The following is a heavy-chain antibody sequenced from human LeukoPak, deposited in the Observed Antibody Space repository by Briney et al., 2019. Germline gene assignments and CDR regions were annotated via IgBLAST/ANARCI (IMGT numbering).Heavy chain of an antibody. D-gene: IGHD6-13*01. V-gene: IGHV4-31*03. J-gene: IGHJ5*02. CDR3: AREGAAASFNWFDP. Sequence: PSETLSLTCTVSGGSISSGGYYWSWIRQHPGKGLEWIGYIYYSGSTYYNPSLKSRVTISVDTSKNQFSLKLSPVTAADTAVYYCAREGAAASFNWFDPWGQGTLVTVSS. CDR2: IYYSGST. CDR1: GGSISSGGYY.